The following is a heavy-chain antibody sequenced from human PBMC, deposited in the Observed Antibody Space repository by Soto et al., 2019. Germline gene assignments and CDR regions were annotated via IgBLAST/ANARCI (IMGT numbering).Heavy chain of an antibody. D-gene: IGHD5-12*01. CDR3: ARGKNGSGYGAYYYYYMDV. CDR2: INHSGST. V-gene: IGHV4-34*01. CDR1: GGSFSRYY. Sequence: QVQLQQWGAGLLKPSETLSLTCAVYGGSFSRYYWSWIRQPPGKGLEWMGEINHSGSTNYNPSLKSRVTISVDASKNQFSLKLSSVTAADTAVYYWARGKNGSGYGAYYYYYMDVWGKGTTVTVSS. J-gene: IGHJ6*03.